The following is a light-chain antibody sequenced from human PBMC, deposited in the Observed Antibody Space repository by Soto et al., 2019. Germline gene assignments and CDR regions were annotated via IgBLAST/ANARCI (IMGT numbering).Light chain of an antibody. V-gene: IGLV1-47*02. Sequence: QSVLTQPPSASGTPGQRVTISCSGSSSNIGSNYVYWYQQLPGMAPKLLIYNNDHRPSGVPDRFSGSKSGTSASLAISGLRSEDEADYYCAAWDDSLSGPGVFGGGTKLTVL. CDR3: AAWDDSLSGPGV. J-gene: IGLJ3*02. CDR2: NND. CDR1: SSNIGSNY.